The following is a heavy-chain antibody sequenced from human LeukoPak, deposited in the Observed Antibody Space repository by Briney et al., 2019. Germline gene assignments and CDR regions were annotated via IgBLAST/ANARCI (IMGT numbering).Heavy chain of an antibody. CDR3: ASGGLIGYYYYYMDV. CDR2: INPSGGST. J-gene: IGHJ6*03. CDR1: GYTFTSYY. Sequence: ASVKVSCKASGYTFTSYYMHWVRQAPGQGLECMGIINPSGGSTSYAQKFQGRVTMTRDTSISTAYMELSRLRSDDTAVYYCASGGLIGYYYYYMDVWGKGTTVTVSS. D-gene: IGHD4-23*01. V-gene: IGHV1-46*01.